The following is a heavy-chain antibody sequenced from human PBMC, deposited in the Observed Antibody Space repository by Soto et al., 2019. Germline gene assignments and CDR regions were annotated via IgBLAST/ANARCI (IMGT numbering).Heavy chain of an antibody. D-gene: IGHD2-21*02. J-gene: IGHJ3*01. CDR2: ISGSGTDT. Sequence: EVQLLESGGGLAQPGGSLRLSCEASGFTFGSAAMDWVRQAPGKGLEWVSVISGSGTDTYHADSVRGRFTVSRDNSKNALYLQMNSLRAEDTAVYYCARERVTGGACDLWGQGTMVIVSS. CDR3: ARERVTGGACDL. CDR1: GFTFGSAA. V-gene: IGHV3-23*01.